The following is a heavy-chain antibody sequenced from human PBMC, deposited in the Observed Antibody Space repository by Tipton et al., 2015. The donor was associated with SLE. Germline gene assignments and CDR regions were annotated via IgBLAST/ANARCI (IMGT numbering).Heavy chain of an antibody. D-gene: IGHD1-26*01. CDR1: SGSFSGFY. J-gene: IGHJ5*02. V-gene: IGHV4-34*01. CDR2: INHSGST. Sequence: TLSLTCAVYSGSFSGFYWSWIRQPPGKGLEWIGEINHSGSTIYNPSLKSRATLSVDTSRNQFSLRLTSVTAADTALYFCARETRVDATFSKYNRFDPWGQGTLVTVSP. CDR3: ARETRVDATFSKYNRFDP.